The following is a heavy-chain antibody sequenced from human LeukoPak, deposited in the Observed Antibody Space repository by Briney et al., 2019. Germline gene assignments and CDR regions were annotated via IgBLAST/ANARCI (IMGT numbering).Heavy chain of an antibody. CDR1: GFTFRSCW. CDR2: IKQDGSER. J-gene: IGHJ5*02. Sequence: GGSLRLSCAASGFTFRSCWMSWVRQAPGKGLEWVAYIKQDGSERYYVDSVKGRFTISRDNAKNSLYLQMSSLRADDTAVYYCAREKGGSGSYYNLWGQGTLVTVSS. CDR3: AREKGGSGSYYNL. D-gene: IGHD3-10*01. V-gene: IGHV3-7*01.